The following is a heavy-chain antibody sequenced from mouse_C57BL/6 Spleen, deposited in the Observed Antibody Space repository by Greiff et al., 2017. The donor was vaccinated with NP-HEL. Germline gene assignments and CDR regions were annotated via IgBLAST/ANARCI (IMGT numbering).Heavy chain of an antibody. CDR2: ISSGGDYI. D-gene: IGHD2-4*01. Sequence: EVKLMESGEGLVKPGGSLKLSCAASGFTFSSYAMSWVRQTPEKRLEWVAYISSGGDYIYYADTVKGRFTISRDNARNTLYLQMSSLKSEDTAMYYGTRGGYDYDVDYWGQGTSVTVSS. J-gene: IGHJ4*01. CDR3: TRGGYDYDVDY. CDR1: GFTFSSYA. V-gene: IGHV5-9-1*02.